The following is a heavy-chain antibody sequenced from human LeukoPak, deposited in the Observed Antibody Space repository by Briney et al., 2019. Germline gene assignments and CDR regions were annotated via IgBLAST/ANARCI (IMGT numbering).Heavy chain of an antibody. CDR2: MNQDGNEK. V-gene: IGHV3-7*01. J-gene: IGHJ4*02. D-gene: IGHD3-9*01. CDR3: ASYLDMLAGNQDFAY. Sequence: GGSLRLSCAASGFSFRTYFMMWVRQAPGKGLEWVANMNQDGNEKNYADSVKGRFTISRDNAQSSLYLQMNSLRDEDTAVYYCASYLDMLAGNQDFAYWGQGALVTVSS. CDR1: GFSFRTYF.